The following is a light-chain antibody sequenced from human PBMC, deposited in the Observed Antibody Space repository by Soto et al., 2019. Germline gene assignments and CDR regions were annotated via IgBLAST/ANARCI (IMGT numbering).Light chain of an antibody. J-gene: IGKJ3*01. CDR3: QQTHPFPLT. V-gene: IGKV1-12*01. CDR2: ATS. CDR1: QGVSSW. Sequence: DIQMTQSPSSVSASVGDRVTITCRASQGVSSWLAWYQQKPGKAPNLLIYATSNLQSGGPSRFSGSGSGTDFTLTISSLQPEAFATYYCQQTHPFPLTVGPGTKVDIK.